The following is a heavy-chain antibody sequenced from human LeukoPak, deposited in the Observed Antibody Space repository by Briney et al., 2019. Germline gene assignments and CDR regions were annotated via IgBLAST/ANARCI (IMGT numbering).Heavy chain of an antibody. V-gene: IGHV3-30*02. Sequence: GGSLRLSCAASGFTFSSYGMHWVRQAPGKGLEWVAFIRYDGSNKYYADSVKGRFTISRDNSKNTLYLQMNSLRAEDTAVYYCAKARDHVLRYFDWLRGPPDDYWGQGTLVTVSS. D-gene: IGHD3-9*01. CDR1: GFTFSSYG. CDR3: AKARDHVLRYFDWLRGPPDDY. CDR2: IRYDGSNK. J-gene: IGHJ4*02.